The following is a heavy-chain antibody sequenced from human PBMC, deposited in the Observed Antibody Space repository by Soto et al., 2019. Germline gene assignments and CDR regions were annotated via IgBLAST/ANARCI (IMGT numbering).Heavy chain of an antibody. V-gene: IGHV4-31*03. Sequence: PSETLSLTCTVSGGSISSGGYLWTWIRQHPGKGLEWIGYVYNSGRADHNPSLKSRLTMSVDTSMKQFSMKLFSVTAADTAVHYCARMKDYYLFIDFWGPGTLVTVSS. CDR2: VYNSGRA. CDR3: ARMKDYYLFIDF. J-gene: IGHJ4*01. D-gene: IGHD3-10*01. CDR1: GGSISSGGYL.